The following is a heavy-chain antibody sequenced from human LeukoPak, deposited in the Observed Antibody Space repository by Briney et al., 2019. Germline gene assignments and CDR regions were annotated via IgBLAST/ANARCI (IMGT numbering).Heavy chain of an antibody. CDR1: GVSINSSQYC. CDR3: ARQMEQYLEF. CDR2: MYYSGST. J-gene: IGHJ4*02. V-gene: IGHV4-39*01. Sequence: PSETLSLTCAVSGVSINSSQYCGGWIRQPPGKGLEWIGTMYYSGSTYYNPSLKSRVTISVDTSKNQFFLNLSYLSAADKAVYYCARQMEQYLEFWGPGSLVTVSS. D-gene: IGHD6-19*01.